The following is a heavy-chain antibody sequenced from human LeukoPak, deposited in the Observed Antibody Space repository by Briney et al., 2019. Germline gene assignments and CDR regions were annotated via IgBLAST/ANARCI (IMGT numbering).Heavy chain of an antibody. CDR3: AITPGPYDSSSHYYPFDY. J-gene: IGHJ4*02. CDR2: IHYSGNT. CDR1: GGSFSNYY. D-gene: IGHD3-22*01. Sequence: SETLSLTRAVYGGSFSNYYWGWIRQPPGKGLEWIASIHYSGNTYNNPSLKSRVTISLDTSKNQFSLKLSSVTAADTAVYYCAITPGPYDSSSHYYPFDYWGQGTLVTVSS. V-gene: IGHV4-39*07.